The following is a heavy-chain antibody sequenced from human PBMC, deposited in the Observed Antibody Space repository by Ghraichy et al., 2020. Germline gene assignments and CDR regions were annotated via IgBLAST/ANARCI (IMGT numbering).Heavy chain of an antibody. Sequence: GGSLRLSCAASGFTFSNYVMHWVRQAPGKGLEWVAGIWYNGGDEDYGESVKGRFTISRDNSKDIVYLEVKSLRVEDTAVYYCVRDRGRGLRGDRWGQGTLVTVSS. CDR1: GFTFSNYV. D-gene: IGHD5-12*01. CDR3: VRDRGRGLRGDR. J-gene: IGHJ5*02. CDR2: IWYNGGDE. V-gene: IGHV3-30*02.